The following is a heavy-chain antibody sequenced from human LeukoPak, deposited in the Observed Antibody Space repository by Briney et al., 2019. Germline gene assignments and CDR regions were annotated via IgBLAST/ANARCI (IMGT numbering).Heavy chain of an antibody. CDR2: IYHSGST. D-gene: IGHD5-12*01. CDR3: ARGYSGYDGGFFGY. V-gene: IGHV4-4*02. CDR1: GGSISSNYW. Sequence: SSETLSLTCGVSGGSISSNYWWSWVRQSPGKGLEWIGEIYHSGSTNYNPSLKSRVTISVDTSKNQFSLKLSSVTAADTAVYYCARGYSGYDGGFFGYWGQGTLVTVSS. J-gene: IGHJ4*02.